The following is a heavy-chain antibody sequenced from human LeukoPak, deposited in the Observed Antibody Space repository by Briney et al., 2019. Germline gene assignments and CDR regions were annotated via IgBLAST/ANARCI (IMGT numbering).Heavy chain of an antibody. CDR2: INEDGSGK. D-gene: IGHD4-17*01. CDR1: GFILSRYW. CDR3: ARAVTSTEGY. J-gene: IGHJ4*02. V-gene: IGHV3-7*03. Sequence: SGGSLRLPCAASGFILSRYWMTWVRQAPGKGLEWVASINEDGSGKHYVDSVKGRFTISRDNAQKSVYLEMNSLRAEDTAVYYCARAVTSTEGYWGQGTLVTVSS.